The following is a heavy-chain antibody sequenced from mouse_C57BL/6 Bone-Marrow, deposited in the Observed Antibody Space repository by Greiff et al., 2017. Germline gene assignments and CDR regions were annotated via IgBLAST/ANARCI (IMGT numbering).Heavy chain of an antibody. J-gene: IGHJ3*01. D-gene: IGHD2-9*01. Sequence: LVESGASVKISCKASGYSFTGYYMHWVKQSHGNILDWIGYIYPYNGVSSYNQKFKGKATLTVDKSSSTAYMELRSLTSEDSAVYYCARPYYGYDGFAYWGQGTLVTVSA. CDR2: IYPYNGVS. CDR3: ARPYYGYDGFAY. V-gene: IGHV1-31*01. CDR1: GYSFTGYY.